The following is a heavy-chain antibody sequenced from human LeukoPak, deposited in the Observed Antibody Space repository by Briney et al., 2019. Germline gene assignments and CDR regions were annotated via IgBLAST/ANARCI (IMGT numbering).Heavy chain of an antibody. CDR2: ITWNSDNI. Sequence: GGSLRLSCAASGFTFDDYAMHWVRQAPGKGLEWVLGITWNSDNIEYADSVKGRFTISRDNAKNSLYLQMNSLRAEDMALYYCAKGGGGRLIYYYYMDVWGKGTTVTVSS. D-gene: IGHD3-16*01. V-gene: IGHV3-9*03. CDR3: AKGGGGRLIYYYYMDV. CDR1: GFTFDDYA. J-gene: IGHJ6*03.